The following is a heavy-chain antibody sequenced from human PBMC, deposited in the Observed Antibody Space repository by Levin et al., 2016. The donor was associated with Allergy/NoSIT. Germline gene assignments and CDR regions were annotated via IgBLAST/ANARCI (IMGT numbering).Heavy chain of an antibody. J-gene: IGHJ4*02. CDR2: IYWNDDK. Sequence: WIRQPPGKALEWLALIYWNDDKRYSPSLKSRLTITKDTSKNQVVLTMTNMDPVDTATYYCAHSLGYRGGEIYYFDYWGQGTLVTVSS. V-gene: IGHV2-5*01. D-gene: IGHD3-16*01. CDR3: AHSLGYRGGEIYYFDY.